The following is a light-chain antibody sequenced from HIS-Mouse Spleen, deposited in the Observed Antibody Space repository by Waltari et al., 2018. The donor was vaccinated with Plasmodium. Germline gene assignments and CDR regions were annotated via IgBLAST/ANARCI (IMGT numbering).Light chain of an antibody. CDR1: KLGDKY. CDR2: QDS. CDR3: QAWDSSTVV. V-gene: IGLV3-1*01. Sequence: SYELTQPPSVSVSPGQTASITCSGDKLGDKYACWYQQKPGQSPVLVIYQDSKRPSGIPGRFPGSNSGNTATLTISGTQAMDEADYYCQAWDSSTVVFGGGTKLIVL. J-gene: IGLJ2*01.